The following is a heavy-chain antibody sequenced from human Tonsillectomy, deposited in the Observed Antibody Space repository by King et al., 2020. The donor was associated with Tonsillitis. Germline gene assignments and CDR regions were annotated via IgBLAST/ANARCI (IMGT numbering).Heavy chain of an antibody. CDR3: AHRHRDHYDFWSGYYYYYFDY. D-gene: IGHD3-3*01. CDR1: GFSLSTSGVG. Sequence: ITLKESGPTLVKPTQTLTLTCTFSGFSLSTSGVGVGWIRQPPGKALQWLALIYWYYDKRYSPSLKSRLTITKYTSKNQVVLTMTNMDPVDTATYYCAHRHRDHYDFWSGYYYYYFDYWGQGTLVTVSS. J-gene: IGHJ4*02. V-gene: IGHV2-5*01. CDR2: IYWYYDK.